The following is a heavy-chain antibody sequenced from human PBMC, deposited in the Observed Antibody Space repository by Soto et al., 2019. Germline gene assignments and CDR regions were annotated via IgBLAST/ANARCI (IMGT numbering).Heavy chain of an antibody. CDR3: ARLHCDSPNCVPLDP. J-gene: IGHJ5*02. Sequence: QLQLQESGPGLVKPSETLSLTCTVSGGSIRDDRYYWGWIRQPPGKGLEWIGSIYYSGTSSYNPSLKSRVTMAVDTSKKQLSLTLSSVTAADTAVYYCARLHCDSPNCVPLDPWGQGTLVIVSS. D-gene: IGHD2-2*01. CDR1: GGSIRDDRYY. CDR2: IYYSGTS. V-gene: IGHV4-39*01.